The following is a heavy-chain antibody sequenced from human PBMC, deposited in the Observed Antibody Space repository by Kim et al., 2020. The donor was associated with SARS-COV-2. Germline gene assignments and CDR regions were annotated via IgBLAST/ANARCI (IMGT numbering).Heavy chain of an antibody. V-gene: IGHV3-48*04. CDR1: GFTFSSYS. CDR2: ISSSSSTI. J-gene: IGHJ4*02. Sequence: GGSLRLSCAASGFTFSSYSMNWVRQAPGKGLEWVSYISSSSSTIYYADSVKGRFTISRDNAKNSLYLQMNSLRAEDTAVYYCARDDRTLYYWGQGTLVTVSS. CDR3: ARDDRTLYY.